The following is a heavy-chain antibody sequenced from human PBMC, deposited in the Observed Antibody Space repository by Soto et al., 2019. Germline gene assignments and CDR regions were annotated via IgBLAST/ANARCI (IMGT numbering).Heavy chain of an antibody. CDR2: ISSSSSYI. J-gene: IGHJ3*02. V-gene: IGHV3-21*04. CDR1: GFTFSSYS. D-gene: IGHD4-4*01. CDR3: ARTRLQSAFDI. Sequence: GGSLRLSCAASGFTFSSYSMNWVRQAPGKGLEWVSSISSSSSYIYYADSVKGRFTISRDNAKNSLYLQMNSLSSEDTAVYYCARTRLQSAFDIWGQGTMVTVSS.